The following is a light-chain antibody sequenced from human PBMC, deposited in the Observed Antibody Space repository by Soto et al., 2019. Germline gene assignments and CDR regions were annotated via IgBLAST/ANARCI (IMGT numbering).Light chain of an antibody. CDR1: QSVSSSY. CDR3: QEYNSYSGT. J-gene: IGKJ1*01. V-gene: IGKV3-20*01. Sequence: EIVLTQSPGTLSLSPGERATLSCRASQSVSSSYLVWYQQKPGQAPRLLIYAASSRAPGIPDRFSGRGSGTDFTLTISSLQPDDFAIYYCQEYNSYSGTFGPGTKV. CDR2: AAS.